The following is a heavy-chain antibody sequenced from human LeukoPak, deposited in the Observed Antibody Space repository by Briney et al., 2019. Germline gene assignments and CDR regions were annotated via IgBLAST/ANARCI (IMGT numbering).Heavy chain of an antibody. D-gene: IGHD6-13*01. CDR2: INTNTGNP. V-gene: IGHV7-4-1*02. Sequence: ASVKVSCKASGYSFTTFAMNWVRQAPGQGLEWMGWINTNTGNPTYAQGFTGRFVFSLDTSVSTAYLQISSLKAEDTAVYYCARDSSSWYGSGRYYFDYWGQGTLVTVSS. CDR1: GYSFTTFA. CDR3: ARDSSSWYGSGRYYFDY. J-gene: IGHJ4*02.